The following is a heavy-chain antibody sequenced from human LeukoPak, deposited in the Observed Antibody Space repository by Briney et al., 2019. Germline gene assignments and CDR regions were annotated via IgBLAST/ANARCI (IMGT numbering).Heavy chain of an antibody. CDR3: ARDRAGAQNWVALDP. CDR2: INPNSGGT. CDR1: GYTFTGYY. D-gene: IGHD7-27*01. J-gene: IGHJ5*02. V-gene: IGHV1-2*02. Sequence: ASVKVSCKASGYTFTGYYMHWVRQAPGQGLEWMGWINPNSGGTNYAQKFQGRVTMTRDTSISTAYMELNSLRPEDTALYYCARDRAGAQNWVALDPWGQGTLVTVSS.